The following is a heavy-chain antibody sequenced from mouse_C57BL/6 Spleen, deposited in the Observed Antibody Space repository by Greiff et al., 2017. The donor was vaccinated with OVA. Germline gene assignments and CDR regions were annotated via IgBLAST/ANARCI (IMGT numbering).Heavy chain of an antibody. CDR3: TRWDSNSFAY. CDR1: GFTFSSYA. V-gene: IGHV5-9-1*02. D-gene: IGHD2-5*01. Sequence: EVQVVESGEGLVKPGGSLKLSCAASGFTFSSYAMSWVRQTPEKRLEWVAYISSGGDYIYYADTVKGRFTISRDNARNTLYLQMSSLKSEDTAMYYCTRWDSNSFAYWGQGTLVTVSA. J-gene: IGHJ3*01. CDR2: ISSGGDYI.